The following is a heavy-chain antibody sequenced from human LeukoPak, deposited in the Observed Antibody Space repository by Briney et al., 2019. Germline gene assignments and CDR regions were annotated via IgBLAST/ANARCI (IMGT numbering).Heavy chain of an antibody. J-gene: IGHJ4*02. V-gene: IGHV4-59*01. CDR3: ARNGYSSNCDY. CDR1: GFSISSYY. Sequence: SETLSFTCTVSGFSISSYYWSWIRHPPGKGLEWIGYINYSGGTNYNPSHKSRVTISVDTFKNQFSLKLSSVTAADTAVYYCARNGYSSNCDYWGQGTLVTVSS. CDR2: INYSGGT. D-gene: IGHD6-13*01.